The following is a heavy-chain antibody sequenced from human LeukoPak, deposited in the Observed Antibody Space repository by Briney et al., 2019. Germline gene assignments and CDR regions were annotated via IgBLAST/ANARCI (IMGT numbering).Heavy chain of an antibody. D-gene: IGHD6-13*01. Sequence: ASVKVSCKASGYTFTSHYMHWVRQAPGHGLEWMGIINPSSGSTSYTQKFQGRVTMTRDTSTTTVYMELSSLTSDDTAVYYCARAGGDSSSWYVDYWGQGTLVTVSS. CDR2: INPSSGST. CDR3: ARAGGDSSSWYVDY. V-gene: IGHV1-46*01. J-gene: IGHJ4*02. CDR1: GYTFTSHY.